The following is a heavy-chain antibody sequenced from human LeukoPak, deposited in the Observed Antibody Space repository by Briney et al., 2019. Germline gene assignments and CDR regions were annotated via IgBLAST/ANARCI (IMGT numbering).Heavy chain of an antibody. CDR1: GGSFSGYY. V-gene: IGHV4-34*01. CDR3: ARGRVGGVVPAARLFEY. CDR2: INHSGST. J-gene: IGHJ4*02. D-gene: IGHD2-2*01. Sequence: SETLSLTCAVYGGSFSGYYWSGIRQPPGKGLEWIGEINHSGSTNYNPSLKSRVTISVDTSKNQFSLKLSSVTAADTAVYYCARGRVGGVVPAARLFEYWGQGTLVTVSS.